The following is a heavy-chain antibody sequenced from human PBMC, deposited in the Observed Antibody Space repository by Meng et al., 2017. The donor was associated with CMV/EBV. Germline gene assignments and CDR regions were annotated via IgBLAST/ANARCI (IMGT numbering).Heavy chain of an antibody. V-gene: IGHV4-39*07. CDR2: IYYSGST. CDR3: ARGLKYQLVMSGRGYFDY. D-gene: IGHD2-2*01. J-gene: IGHJ4*02. Sequence: LRLSCTVSGGSISSRSYYWGWIRQPPGKGLEWIGTIYYSGSTYYNPSLKSRVTISIDTSKHQFSLKLSSVTAADTAVYYCARGLKYQLVMSGRGYFDYWGQGTLVTVSS. CDR1: GGSISSRSYY.